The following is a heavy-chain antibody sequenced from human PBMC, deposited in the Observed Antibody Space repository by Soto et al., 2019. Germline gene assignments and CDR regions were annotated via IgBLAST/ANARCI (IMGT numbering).Heavy chain of an antibody. V-gene: IGHV4-30-2*01. D-gene: IGHD3-3*01. J-gene: IGHJ4*02. Sequence: QLQLQESGSGLVKPSQTLSLTCAVSGGSMSSGGYSWSWIRQPPGKGLEWIGYMYHSGSNYYNPTLKSRVTTSVDRSKNQFSRKLISVTAADTAVYYCARGPPVGRWGQGTLVTVSS. CDR2: MYHSGSN. CDR3: ARGPPVGR. CDR1: GGSMSSGGYS.